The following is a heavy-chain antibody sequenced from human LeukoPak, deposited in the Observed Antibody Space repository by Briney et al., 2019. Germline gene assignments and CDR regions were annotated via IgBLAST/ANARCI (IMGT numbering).Heavy chain of an antibody. CDR2: IYTSGST. V-gene: IGHV4-61*02. CDR3: ARGIGITMIGDDAFDI. J-gene: IGHJ3*02. Sequence: SETLSLTCTVSGGSINSGSYYWSWIRQPAGKGLEWIGRIYTSGSTYYNPSLKSRVTISVDTSKNQFSLKLSSVTAADTAVYYCARGIGITMIGDDAFDIWGQGTMVTVSS. D-gene: IGHD3-22*01. CDR1: GGSINSGSYY.